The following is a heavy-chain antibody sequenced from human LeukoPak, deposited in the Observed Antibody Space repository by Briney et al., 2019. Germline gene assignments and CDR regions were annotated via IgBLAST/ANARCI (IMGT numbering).Heavy chain of an antibody. CDR3: ARRVAARPSAFDI. CDR1: GGSVTSSGCF. D-gene: IGHD6-6*01. CDR2: ISYSGST. J-gene: IGHJ3*02. V-gene: IGHV4-39*07. Sequence: KPSETLSLTCTVSGGSVTSSGCFWGWVRQPPGEGLEWIGSISYSGSTSYTPSLKSRITISLDTSKNQFSLKMSSVTAADTAVYYCARRVAARPSAFDIWGQGTMVTVSS.